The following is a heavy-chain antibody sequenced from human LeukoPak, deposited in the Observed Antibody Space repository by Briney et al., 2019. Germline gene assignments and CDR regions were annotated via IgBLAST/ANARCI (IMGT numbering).Heavy chain of an antibody. CDR3: SREGADYGDYESYSY. V-gene: IGHV3-30*04. CDR1: GFTFSSYA. CDR2: ISYDGSNK. Sequence: PGGSLRLSCAASGFTFSSYAMHWVRQAPGKGLEWVAVISYDGSNKYYADSVKGRFTISRDNSKNTLYLQMNSLRAEDTAVYYCSREGADYGDYESYSYWGQGTLVTVSS. D-gene: IGHD4-17*01. J-gene: IGHJ4*02.